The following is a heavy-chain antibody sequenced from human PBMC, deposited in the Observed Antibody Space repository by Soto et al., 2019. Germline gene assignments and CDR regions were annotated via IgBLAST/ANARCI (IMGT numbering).Heavy chain of an antibody. CDR3: ARDGGYWYFDL. V-gene: IGHV3-21*01. J-gene: IGHJ2*01. D-gene: IGHD3-16*01. Sequence: GGSLRLSCAASGFTFSSYNMNWVRQAPGKGLEWVSSISSSSSYIYYADSVKGLFTISRDNAKNSLYLQMNSLRAEDTAVYYCARDGGYWYFDLWGRGTLVTVSS. CDR1: GFTFSSYN. CDR2: ISSSSSYI.